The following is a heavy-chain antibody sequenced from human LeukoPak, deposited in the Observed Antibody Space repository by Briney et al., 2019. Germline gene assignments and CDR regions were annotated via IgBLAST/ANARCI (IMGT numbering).Heavy chain of an antibody. D-gene: IGHD5-24*01. CDR2: ISSNGGST. CDR3: ARRDGYNDY. Sequence: GGSLRLSCAASGFTFSSYAMHWVRQAPGKGLEYVSAISSNGGSTYYANSVKGRFTISRDNSKSTLYLQMGSLRAEDMAVYYCARRDGYNDYWGQGTLVTVSS. V-gene: IGHV3-64*01. CDR1: GFTFSSYA. J-gene: IGHJ4*02.